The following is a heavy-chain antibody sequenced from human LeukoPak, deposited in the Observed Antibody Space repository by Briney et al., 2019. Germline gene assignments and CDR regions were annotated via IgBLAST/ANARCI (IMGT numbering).Heavy chain of an antibody. Sequence: GGSLRLSCAASGFTFSSYSMNWVRQAPGKGLEGVSSISSSSSYIYYADSVKGRFTISRDNAKNSLYLQMNSLRAEDTAVYYCARGWLGELLDYWGQGTLVTVSS. D-gene: IGHD3-10*01. V-gene: IGHV3-21*01. CDR2: ISSSSSYI. CDR3: ARGWLGELLDY. CDR1: GFTFSSYS. J-gene: IGHJ4*02.